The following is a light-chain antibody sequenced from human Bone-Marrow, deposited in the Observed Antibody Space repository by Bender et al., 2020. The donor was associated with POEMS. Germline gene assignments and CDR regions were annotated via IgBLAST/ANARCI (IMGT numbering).Light chain of an antibody. Sequence: SYELTQPPSVSVSPGQTARITCSGDDLPKESASWYQLKSGQAPVLVIYEDRKRPSGISDRFSGASSGTMATLTISGAQVEDEGDYYCYSTDTSGHQCVFGGGTKRPVL. CDR3: YSTDTSGHQCV. CDR2: EDR. J-gene: IGLJ3*02. CDR1: DLPKES. V-gene: IGLV3-10*01.